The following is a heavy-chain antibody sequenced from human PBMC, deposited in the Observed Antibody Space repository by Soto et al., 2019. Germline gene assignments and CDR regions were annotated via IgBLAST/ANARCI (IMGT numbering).Heavy chain of an antibody. D-gene: IGHD6-13*01. V-gene: IGHV3-7*01. CDR3: ARFAFALIAAAGYNWFDP. Sequence: GGSLRLSCAASGFTFSSYWMSWVRQAPGKGLEWVGNIKQDGSEKYYVDSVKGRFTISRDNAKNSLYLQMNSLRAEDTAVYYFARFAFALIAAAGYNWFDPWGQGTLVTVSS. J-gene: IGHJ5*02. CDR1: GFTFSSYW. CDR2: IKQDGSEK.